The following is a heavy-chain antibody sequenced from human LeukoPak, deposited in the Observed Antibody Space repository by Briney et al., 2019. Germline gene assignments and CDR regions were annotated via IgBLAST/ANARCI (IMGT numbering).Heavy chain of an antibody. D-gene: IGHD3-3*01. CDR3: ARTYYDFWSLYSSYFDY. J-gene: IGHJ4*02. V-gene: IGHV3-7*01. Sequence: GGSLRLSCAASGFTFSSYWMSWVRQAPGKGLEWVANITQDGSEKYYVDSVKGRFTISRDNAKNSLYLQMNSLRAEDTAVYYCARTYYDFWSLYSSYFDYWGQGTLVTVSS. CDR1: GFTFSSYW. CDR2: ITQDGSEK.